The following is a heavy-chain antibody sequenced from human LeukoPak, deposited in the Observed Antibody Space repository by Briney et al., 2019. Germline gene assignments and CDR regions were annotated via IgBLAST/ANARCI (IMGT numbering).Heavy chain of an antibody. CDR2: ITGSGSST. Sequence: GGSLRLSCAASGFTFTRHAMTWVRQAPGKGLDYVSTITGSGSSTYYANSVKGRFTVSRDNSKNTVYLQMNSLRVDDTAIYYCAKDGQTGEWELEHWGQGTLVTVSS. CDR1: GFTFTRHA. J-gene: IGHJ1*01. D-gene: IGHD7-27*01. V-gene: IGHV3-23*01. CDR3: AKDGQTGEWELEH.